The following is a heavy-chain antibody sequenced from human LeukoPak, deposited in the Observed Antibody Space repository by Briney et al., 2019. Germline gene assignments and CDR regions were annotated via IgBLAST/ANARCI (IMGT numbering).Heavy chain of an antibody. Sequence: GASVRVSCKASGYTFTGYYMHWVRQAPGQGLEWMGWINPNSGGTNYAQKFQGRVTMTRDTSISTAYMELSRLRSDDTAVYYCARGDIVVVPAASFDYWGQGTLVTVSS. CDR3: ARGDIVVVPAASFDY. CDR1: GYTFTGYY. CDR2: INPNSGGT. D-gene: IGHD2-2*01. J-gene: IGHJ4*02. V-gene: IGHV1-2*02.